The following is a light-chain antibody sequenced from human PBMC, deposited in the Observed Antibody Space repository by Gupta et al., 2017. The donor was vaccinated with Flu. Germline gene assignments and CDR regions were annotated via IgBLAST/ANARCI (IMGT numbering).Light chain of an antibody. J-gene: IGKJ2*01. CDR2: DES. Sequence: DRTIPSCRTSQNITSYLASYQQKPGQPPRLLMFDESKRAAGIPHRFSGSGSGTDFTLTISNRVPEEVAVYYCQQRSGLPMYTFGQGTKLE. V-gene: IGKV3-11*01. CDR3: QQRSGLPMYT. CDR1: QNITSY.